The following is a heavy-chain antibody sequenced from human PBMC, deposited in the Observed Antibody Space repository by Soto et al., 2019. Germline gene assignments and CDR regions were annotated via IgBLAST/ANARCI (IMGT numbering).Heavy chain of an antibody. CDR1: GGSITSYF. CDR2: IYYTGST. J-gene: IGHJ5*02. V-gene: IGHV4-59*12. D-gene: IGHD4-17*01. Sequence: PSETLSLTCTVSGGSITSYFGSWIRQPPGKGLEWIGYIYYTGSTNYNPSLKSRVTISVDTSKNQFSLKVRSVTAAVTAVYYCARETYGDYVGYFDPWGQGIQVTVS. CDR3: ARETYGDYVGYFDP.